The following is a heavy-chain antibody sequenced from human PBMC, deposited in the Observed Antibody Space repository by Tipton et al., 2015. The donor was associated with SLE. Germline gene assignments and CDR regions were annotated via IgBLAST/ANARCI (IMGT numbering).Heavy chain of an antibody. CDR1: GFTFSNYA. CDR2: ISYDGSNK. Sequence: SLRLSCAASGFTFSNYAMHWVRQAPGKGLECVALISYDGSNKYYADSVKGRFTISRDNSKNTLYLQMNSLRAEDTAVYYCARDLVPNGHIDYWGQGTLVPVSS. J-gene: IGHJ4*02. CDR3: ARDLVPNGHIDY. D-gene: IGHD2-8*01. V-gene: IGHV3-30*04.